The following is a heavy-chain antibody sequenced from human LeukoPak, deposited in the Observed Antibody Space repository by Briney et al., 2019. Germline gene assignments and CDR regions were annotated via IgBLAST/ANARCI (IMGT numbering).Heavy chain of an antibody. Sequence: ASVKVSCKAFGYTFTSNYMHWVRQAPGQGPEWMGVISPSGGSTTYAQKFQGRVTLTRDMSTSTDYLELSSLRSEDTAVYYCARSHFDWLSPLVFDYWGQGTLVTVSS. CDR1: GYTFTSNY. CDR2: ISPSGGST. J-gene: IGHJ4*02. V-gene: IGHV1-46*01. D-gene: IGHD3-9*01. CDR3: ARSHFDWLSPLVFDY.